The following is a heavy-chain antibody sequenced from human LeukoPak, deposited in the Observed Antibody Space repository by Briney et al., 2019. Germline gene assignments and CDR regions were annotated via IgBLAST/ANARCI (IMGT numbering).Heavy chain of an antibody. Sequence: SVKVSCKASGYTFTGYYMHWVRQAPGQGLEWMGGIIPIFGTANYAQKFQGRVTITADKSTSTAYMELSSLRSEDTAVYYCARTRYYYYYMDVWGKGTTVTVSS. V-gene: IGHV1-69*06. J-gene: IGHJ6*03. CDR1: GYTFTGYY. CDR2: IIPIFGTA. CDR3: ARTRYYYYYMDV.